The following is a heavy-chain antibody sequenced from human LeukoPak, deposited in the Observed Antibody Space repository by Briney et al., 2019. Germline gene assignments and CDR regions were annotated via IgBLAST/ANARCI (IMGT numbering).Heavy chain of an antibody. Sequence: ASVKVSCKASGGTFSSYAISWVRQAPGQGLEWMGGIIPIFGTVNYAQKFQGRVTITADKSTSTAYMELSSLRSEDTAVYYCARGPSGYHNTGGQGTLVTVSS. CDR1: GGTFSSYA. D-gene: IGHD5-12*01. CDR3: ARGPSGYHNT. J-gene: IGHJ4*02. CDR2: IIPIFGTV. V-gene: IGHV1-69*06.